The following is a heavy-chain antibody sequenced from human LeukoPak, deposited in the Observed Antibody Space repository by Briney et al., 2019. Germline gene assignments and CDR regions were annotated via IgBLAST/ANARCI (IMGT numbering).Heavy chain of an antibody. J-gene: IGHJ5*02. CDR1: GGSVSSGSYY. D-gene: IGHD1-14*01. CDR3: ARVKTTNWFDP. Sequence: SETLSLTCTVSGGSVSSGSYYWSWIRQPPGKGLEWIGYIYYSGSTNYNPSLKSRVTISVDTSKNQFSLKLSSVTAADTAVYYCARVKTTNWFDPWGQGTLVTVSS. V-gene: IGHV4-61*01. CDR2: IYYSGST.